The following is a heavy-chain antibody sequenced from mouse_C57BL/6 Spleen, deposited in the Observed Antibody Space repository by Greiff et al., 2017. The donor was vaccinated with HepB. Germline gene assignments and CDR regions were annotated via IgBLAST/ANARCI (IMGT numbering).Heavy chain of an antibody. CDR1: GYTFTSYW. CDR2: IYPGSGST. V-gene: IGHV1-55*01. CDR3: ARKGYYDYDVMNAMDY. J-gene: IGHJ4*01. Sequence: QVQLQQPGAELVKPGASVKMSCKASGYTFTSYWITWVKQRPGQGLEWIGDIYPGSGSTNYNEKFKSKATLTVDTSSSTAYMQLSSLTSEDSAVYYCARKGYYDYDVMNAMDYWGQGTSVTVSS. D-gene: IGHD2-4*01.